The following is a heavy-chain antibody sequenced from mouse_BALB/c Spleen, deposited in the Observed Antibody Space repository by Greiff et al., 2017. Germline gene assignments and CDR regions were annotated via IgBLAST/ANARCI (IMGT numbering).Heavy chain of an antibody. J-gene: IGHJ2*01. CDR3: AGGGQPGTNY. CDR1: GFTFTDYY. CDR2: IRNKANGYTT. Sequence: EVKVVESGGGLVQPGGSLRLSCATSGFTFTDYYMSWVRQPPGKALEWLGFIRNKANGYTTEYSASVKGRFTISRDNSQSILYLQMNTLRAEDSATYYCAGGGQPGTNYWGQGTTLTVSS. D-gene: IGHD4-1*01. V-gene: IGHV7-3*02.